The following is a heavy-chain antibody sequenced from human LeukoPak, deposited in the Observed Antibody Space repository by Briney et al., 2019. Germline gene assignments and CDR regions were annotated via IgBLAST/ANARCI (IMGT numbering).Heavy chain of an antibody. CDR3: AREMITIFGNDAFDI. V-gene: IGHV3-7*01. CDR1: GFTFSSYW. CDR2: IKQDGSEK. J-gene: IGHJ3*02. D-gene: IGHD3-9*01. Sequence: PGGSLRLSCAASGFTFSSYWMSWVRQAPGKGLEWVANIKQDGSEKYYVDSVKGRFTISRDNAKNSLYLQMNSLRAEDTAVYYCAREMITIFGNDAFDIWGQGTMVTVSS.